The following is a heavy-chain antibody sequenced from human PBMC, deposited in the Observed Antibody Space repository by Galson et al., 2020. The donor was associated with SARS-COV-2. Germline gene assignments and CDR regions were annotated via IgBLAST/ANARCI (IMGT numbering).Heavy chain of an antibody. Sequence: SETLSLTCTVSGGSISSSSYYWGWIRQPPGKGLEWIGSIYYSGSTYYNPSLKSRVTISVDTSKNQFSLKLSSVTAADTAVYYCARQPYGDYGRGAFDIWGQGTMVTVSS. V-gene: IGHV4-39*01. J-gene: IGHJ3*02. CDR1: GGSISSSSYY. CDR2: IYYSGST. D-gene: IGHD4-17*01. CDR3: ARQPYGDYGRGAFDI.